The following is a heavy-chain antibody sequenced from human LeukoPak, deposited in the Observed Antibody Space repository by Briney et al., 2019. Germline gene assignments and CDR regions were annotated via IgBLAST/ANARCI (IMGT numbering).Heavy chain of an antibody. D-gene: IGHD3-3*01. Sequence: GGSLRLSCAASGFTFSSYSMNWVRQAPGKGLEWVSYISSSSSTIYYADSVKGRFTISRDNAKNSLYLQMNSLRAEDTAVYYCARGRITIFGVVITPFDYWGQGTLVTVSS. CDR1: GFTFSSYS. CDR2: ISSSSSTI. CDR3: ARGRITIFGVVITPFDY. V-gene: IGHV3-48*01. J-gene: IGHJ4*02.